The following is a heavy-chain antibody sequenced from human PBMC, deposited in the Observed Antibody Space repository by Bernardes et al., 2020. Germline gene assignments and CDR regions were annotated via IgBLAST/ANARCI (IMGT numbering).Heavy chain of an antibody. Sequence: GGSLRLSCAASGFIFTNAWMSWVRQAPGKGLEWVGRIKRKTDRGTTDYAAPVKGRFTISRDDSKNTLYLQMSSLKTDDTAVYYCTQGDYNNDGYYPGGWGQGTLVTVSS. CDR2: IKRKTDRGTT. CDR3: TQGDYNNDGYYPGG. CDR1: GFIFTNAW. D-gene: IGHD3-22*01. J-gene: IGHJ4*02. V-gene: IGHV3-15*07.